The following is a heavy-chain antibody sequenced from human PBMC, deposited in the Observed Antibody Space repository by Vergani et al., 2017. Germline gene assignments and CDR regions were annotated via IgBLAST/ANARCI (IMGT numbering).Heavy chain of an antibody. CDR3: ARGFTFDL. Sequence: QVQLQQWGAGLLKPSETLSLTCAVYGGSFSGYYWSWIRQPPGKGLEWIGEINHSGSTNYNPSLKSRVTISVDTSKNQFSLKLSSVXAADTAVYYCARGFTFDLWGRGTLVTVSS. CDR1: GGSFSGYY. J-gene: IGHJ2*01. CDR2: INHSGST. V-gene: IGHV4-34*01.